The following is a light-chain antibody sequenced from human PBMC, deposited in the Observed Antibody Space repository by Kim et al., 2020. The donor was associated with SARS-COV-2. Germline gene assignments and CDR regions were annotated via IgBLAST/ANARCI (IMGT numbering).Light chain of an antibody. CDR1: NIGIKR. J-gene: IGLJ2*01. CDR2: YDS. CDR3: QVWDGTSDHVV. Sequence: AAGKTARITCGGNNIGIKRVHWYQQKPGQAPVLVIYYDSDRPSGIPERFSGSNSGNTATLTISRVEAGDEADYYCQVWDGTSDHVVFGGGTQLTVL. V-gene: IGLV3-21*04.